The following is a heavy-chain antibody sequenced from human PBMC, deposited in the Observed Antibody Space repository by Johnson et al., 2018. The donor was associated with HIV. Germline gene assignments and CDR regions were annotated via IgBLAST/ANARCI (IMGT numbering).Heavy chain of an antibody. CDR1: GFTVSSNY. J-gene: IGHJ3*01. CDR3: VRDGNYYDRSGYRVDAFDV. Sequence: VQLVESGGGLIQPGGSLRLSCAASGFTVSSNYMSWVRQAPGKGLEWVSVIYSGGNTYYTDAVKGRFTISRDNSKNTLYLQMNSLRAGETAVYYCVRDGNYYDRSGYRVDAFDVWGQGTMVTVSS. CDR2: IYSGGNT. V-gene: IGHV3-66*03. D-gene: IGHD3-22*01.